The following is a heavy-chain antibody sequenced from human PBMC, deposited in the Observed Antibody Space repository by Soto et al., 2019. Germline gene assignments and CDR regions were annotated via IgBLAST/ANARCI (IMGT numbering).Heavy chain of an antibody. D-gene: IGHD3-10*01. CDR1: GASINSGDYY. Sequence: SETLSLTCTVSGASINSGDYYWSLIRQPPGKGLEGIGHSYYSGSTDYNPSLKSRAGISVDSSKSQVSLKPTSVTYADTAVYFCARILMNYYRLEYWGQGALVS. J-gene: IGHJ4*02. V-gene: IGHV4-30-4*01. CDR2: SYYSGST. CDR3: ARILMNYYRLEY.